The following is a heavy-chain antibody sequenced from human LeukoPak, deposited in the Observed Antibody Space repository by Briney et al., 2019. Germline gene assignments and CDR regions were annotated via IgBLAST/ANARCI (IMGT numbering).Heavy chain of an antibody. J-gene: IGHJ4*02. CDR1: GFSLSSYE. Sequence: QPGGSLRLSCEASGFSLSSYEMNWVRQAPGKGLEWVSHISSRGSTIYYADSVKGRFTISRDNAKNSLYLQMNSLRAEDTAVYYCARDQGQSYDSSGYHFWGQGTLVTVSS. D-gene: IGHD3-22*01. CDR3: ARDQGQSYDSSGYHF. CDR2: ISSRGSTI. V-gene: IGHV3-48*03.